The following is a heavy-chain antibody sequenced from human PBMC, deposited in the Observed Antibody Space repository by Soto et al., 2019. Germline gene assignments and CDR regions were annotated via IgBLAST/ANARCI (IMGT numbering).Heavy chain of an antibody. CDR3: ARSPHCSGGSCFPNWFGP. D-gene: IGHD2-15*01. V-gene: IGHV4-39*01. CDR1: GGSISSTSYY. J-gene: IGHJ5*02. Sequence: QLQLQESGPGLVKPSETLSLTCTVSGGSISSTSYYWGWIRQPPGKGLEWVASLYYSGDTYYNPSLRSRVTISVDTSKNQFSLRLSSVTAADTAVYYCARSPHCSGGSCFPNWFGPWGQGTLVTVSS. CDR2: LYYSGDT.